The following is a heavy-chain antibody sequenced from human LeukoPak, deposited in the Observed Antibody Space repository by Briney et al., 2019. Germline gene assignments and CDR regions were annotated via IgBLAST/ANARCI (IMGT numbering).Heavy chain of an antibody. V-gene: IGHV3-74*01. CDR1: GGSFSGYY. D-gene: IGHD5-12*01. Sequence: PSETLSLTCAVYGGSFSGYYWSWIRQPPGKGLVWVSRINSDGSRTSYADFVKGRFTISRDNAKNTLYLQMNSLRAEDTAVYYCAREHYSGYDWGTNWFDPWGQGTLVTVSS. CDR2: INSDGSRT. CDR3: AREHYSGYDWGTNWFDP. J-gene: IGHJ5*02.